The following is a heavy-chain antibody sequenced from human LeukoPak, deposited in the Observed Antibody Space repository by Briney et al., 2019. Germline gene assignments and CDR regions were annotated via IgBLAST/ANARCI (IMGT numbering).Heavy chain of an antibody. CDR3: TTLGGDNWFDWYFDL. CDR2: IRAKVDGGTV. D-gene: IGHD1-1*01. Sequence: GGSLRLSCAASGLSLGNAWMSWVRQVPWKGLEWLGRIRAKVDGGTVDYAAPVKGRFTISRDESENTLYLHLTSLKIEDAAVYYCTTLGGDNWFDWYFDLWGRGTLVTVSS. J-gene: IGHJ2*01. CDR1: GLSLGNAW. V-gene: IGHV3-15*01.